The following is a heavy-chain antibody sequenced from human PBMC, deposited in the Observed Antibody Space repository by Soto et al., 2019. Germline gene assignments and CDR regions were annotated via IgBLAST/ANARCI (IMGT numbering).Heavy chain of an antibody. CDR3: ARDHPPLYDFWSGYYSALPPGMDV. CDR1: GFTFSSYS. CDR2: ISSSSSTI. D-gene: IGHD3-3*01. J-gene: IGHJ6*02. V-gene: IGHV3-48*02. Sequence: GGSLRLSCAASGFTFSSYSMNWVRQAPGKGLEWVSYISSSSSTIYYADSVKGRFTISRDNAKNSLYLQMNSLRDEDTAVYYCARDHPPLYDFWSGYYSALPPGMDVWGQGTTVTVSS.